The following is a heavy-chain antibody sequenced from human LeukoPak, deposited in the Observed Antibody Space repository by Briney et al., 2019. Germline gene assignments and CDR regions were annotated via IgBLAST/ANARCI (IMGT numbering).Heavy chain of an antibody. CDR2: ISYDGSNK. CDR3: AKVGATKGLDV. D-gene: IGHD1-26*01. Sequence: GRSLRLSCAASGFTFSSYAMHWVRQAPGKGLEWVAVISYDGSNKYYADSVKGRFTISRDNSKNTLYLQMNSLRAEDTAVYYCAKVGATKGLDVWGQGTTVTVSS. V-gene: IGHV3-30-3*01. CDR1: GFTFSSYA. J-gene: IGHJ6*02.